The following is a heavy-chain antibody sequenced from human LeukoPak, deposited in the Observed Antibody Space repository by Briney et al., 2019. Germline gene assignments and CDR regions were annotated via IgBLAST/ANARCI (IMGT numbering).Heavy chain of an antibody. CDR2: IYNSGTT. Sequence: KASETLSLTCTVTSASISGTYYFWGWIRQSPRKGLEWIGSIYNSGTTYYNPSLKSRVTISVDTSKNQFSLKLTSVTAADTVVYYCARHRVGHCTSVTCPTFEYWGQGTLVTVSS. CDR1: SASISGTYYF. D-gene: IGHD2-8*02. J-gene: IGHJ4*02. V-gene: IGHV4-39*01. CDR3: ARHRVGHCTSVTCPTFEY.